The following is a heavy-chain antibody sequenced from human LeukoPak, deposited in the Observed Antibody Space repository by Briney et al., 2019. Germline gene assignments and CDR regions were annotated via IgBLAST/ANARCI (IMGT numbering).Heavy chain of an antibody. CDR3: ARGLGTKLNWGHANPGAYYYYYMDV. V-gene: IGHV4-39*07. D-gene: IGHD7-27*01. CDR1: GGSISSHIYY. J-gene: IGHJ6*03. CDR2: IYYRGNT. Sequence: PSETLSLTCTVSGGSISSHIYYWGWIRQPPGKGLEWIGNIYYRGNTNYNPSLKSRVTISVDTSKNQFSLKLSSVTAADTAVYYCARGLGTKLNWGHANPGAYYYYYMDVWGKGTTVTVSS.